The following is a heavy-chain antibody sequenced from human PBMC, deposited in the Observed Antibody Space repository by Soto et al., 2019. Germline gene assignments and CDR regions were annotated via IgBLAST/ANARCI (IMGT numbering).Heavy chain of an antibody. V-gene: IGHV1-3*01. CDR1: GYTFATYA. D-gene: IGHD5-12*01. CDR3: ARDIVATITQTDAFDI. CDR2: INAGNGDA. J-gene: IGHJ3*02. Sequence: ASVKVSCKTSGYTFATYAVHWVRQAPGQGLEWMGGINAGNGDASYAQKFQGRVTITADESTSTAYMELSSLRSEDTAVYYCARDIVATITQTDAFDIWGQGTMVTVSS.